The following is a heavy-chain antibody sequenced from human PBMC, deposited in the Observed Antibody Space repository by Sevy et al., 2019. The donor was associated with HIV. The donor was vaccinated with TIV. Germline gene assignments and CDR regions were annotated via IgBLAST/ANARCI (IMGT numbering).Heavy chain of an antibody. Sequence: GGSLRLSCAASGFTFSSYSMNWVCQAPGKGLESVSSISSSSSYIYYADSVNGRVTISRENSKNSLYLQMNSLRAEDTAVYYCARERGHSSYLIEYYFDYWGQGTLVTVSS. CDR1: GFTFSSYS. CDR3: ARERGHSSYLIEYYFDY. CDR2: ISSSSSYI. J-gene: IGHJ4*02. V-gene: IGHV3-21*01. D-gene: IGHD5-12*01.